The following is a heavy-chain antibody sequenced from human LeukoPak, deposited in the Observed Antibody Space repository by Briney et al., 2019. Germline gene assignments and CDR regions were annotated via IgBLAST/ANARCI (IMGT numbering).Heavy chain of an antibody. CDR1: GDTFSSYA. CDR3: AREVGGYYFDY. Sequence: GASVKVSCKASGDTFSSYAISWVRQAPGQGLEWMGRIIPILGIANYAQKFQGRVTITADKSTSTAYMELSSLRSEDTAVYYCAREVGGYYFDYWGQGTLVTVSS. D-gene: IGHD1-26*01. V-gene: IGHV1-69*04. CDR2: IIPILGIA. J-gene: IGHJ4*02.